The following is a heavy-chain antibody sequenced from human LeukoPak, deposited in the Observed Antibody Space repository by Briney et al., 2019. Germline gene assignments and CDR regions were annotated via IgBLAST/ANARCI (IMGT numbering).Heavy chain of an antibody. CDR3: ARGDFWSGYSPNAVYYYYMDV. CDR2: ISAYNGNT. J-gene: IGHJ6*03. CDR1: GYTFTSYG. V-gene: IGHV1-18*01. D-gene: IGHD3-3*01. Sequence: ASVKVSCTASGYTFTSYGISWVRQAPGQGLEWMGWISAYNGNTNYAQKLQGRVTMTTDTSTSTAYIELRSLRSDDTAVYYCARGDFWSGYSPNAVYYYYMDVWGKGTTVTVSS.